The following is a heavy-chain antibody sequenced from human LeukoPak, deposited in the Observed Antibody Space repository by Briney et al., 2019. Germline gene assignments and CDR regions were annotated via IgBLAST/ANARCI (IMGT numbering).Heavy chain of an antibody. CDR2: ISSSLDSSM. D-gene: IGHD1-26*01. Sequence: PGGSLRLSCAASGFTFNVYSMNWVRRAPGKGLEWVSFISSSLDSSMHYADSVKGRFTISRDNAKNSLYLQMNSLRAEDTALYYCARDYFGSPSALDYWGQGTLVTVSS. J-gene: IGHJ4*02. CDR3: ARDYFGSPSALDY. CDR1: GFTFNVYS. V-gene: IGHV3-48*04.